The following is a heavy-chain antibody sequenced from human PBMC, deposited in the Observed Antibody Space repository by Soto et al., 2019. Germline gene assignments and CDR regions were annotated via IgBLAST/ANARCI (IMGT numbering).Heavy chain of an antibody. D-gene: IGHD2-2*01. V-gene: IGHV3-9*01. CDR2: ISWNSGSI. Sequence: GGSLRLSCAASGFTFDDYAMHWVRQAPGKGLELVSGISWNSGSIGYADSVKGRFTISRDNAKNSLYLQMNSLRAEDTALYYCAKGSGYCSSTSCYSSWGQGTLVTVSS. CDR3: AKGSGYCSSTSCYSS. J-gene: IGHJ5*02. CDR1: GFTFDDYA.